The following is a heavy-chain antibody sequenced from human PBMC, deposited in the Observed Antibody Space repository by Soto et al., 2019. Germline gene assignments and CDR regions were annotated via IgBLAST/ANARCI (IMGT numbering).Heavy chain of an antibody. CDR1: SNAW. CDR3: TTEDGYNFRPDAFDI. J-gene: IGHJ3*02. V-gene: IGHV3-15*07. CDR2: IKSKTDGGTT. D-gene: IGHD5-12*01. Sequence: SNAWMNWVRQAPGKGLEWVGRIKSKTDGGTTDYAAPVKGRFTISRDDSKNTLYLQMNSLKTEDTAVYYCTTEDGYNFRPDAFDIWGQGTMVTVSS.